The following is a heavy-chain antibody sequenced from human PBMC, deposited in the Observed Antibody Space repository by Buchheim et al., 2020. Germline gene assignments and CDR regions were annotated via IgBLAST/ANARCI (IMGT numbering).Heavy chain of an antibody. CDR2: INHSGST. Sequence: QVQLQQWGAGLLKPSETLSLTCAVYGGSFSGYYWSWIRQPPGKGLEWIGEINHSGSTNYNPSLKSRVTISVDTSKNQFSLKLSSVTAADTAVYYCARGKGSGWARGSYYYYYGMDVWGQGTT. CDR1: GGSFSGYY. D-gene: IGHD6-19*01. J-gene: IGHJ6*02. CDR3: ARGKGSGWARGSYYYYYGMDV. V-gene: IGHV4-34*01.